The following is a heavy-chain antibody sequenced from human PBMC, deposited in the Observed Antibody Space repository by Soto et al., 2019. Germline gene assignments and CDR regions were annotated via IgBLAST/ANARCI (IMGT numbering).Heavy chain of an antibody. CDR3: ARGTLKAGNWLGP. J-gene: IGHJ5*02. CDR1: GYTFTDYF. V-gene: IGHV1-2*02. D-gene: IGHD1-1*01. CDR2: INPKSRGT. Sequence: GPVKVSCKASGYTFTDYFMHWVRQAPGQGFEWMGWINPKSRGTTYAQKFQGRVTMTRDTSNTTAYMELRGLRSDDTAVYYCARGTLKAGNWLGPWGQGTLVTVSS.